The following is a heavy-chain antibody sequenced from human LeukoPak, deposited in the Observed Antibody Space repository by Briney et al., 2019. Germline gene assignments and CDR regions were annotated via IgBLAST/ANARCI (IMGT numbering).Heavy chain of an antibody. D-gene: IGHD2-15*01. CDR2: IYTSGST. J-gene: IGHJ3*02. CDR1: GGSISSYY. Sequence: KPSETLSLTCSVSGGSISSYYWNWIRQPAGKGLGWIGRIYTSGSTNYNPSLKSRVTMSVDTSKNQFSLKLSSVTAADTAVYYCARVGRVAIDAFDIWGQGTMVTVSS. CDR3: ARVGRVAIDAFDI. V-gene: IGHV4-4*07.